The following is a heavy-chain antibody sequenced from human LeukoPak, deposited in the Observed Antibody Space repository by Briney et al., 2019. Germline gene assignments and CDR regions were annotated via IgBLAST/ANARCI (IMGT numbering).Heavy chain of an antibody. Sequence: KPSETLSLTCSVSGAFISSGSYYWIWMRQPAGKGLEWIGHIYTSGITNYNPSLKSRVTISLDTSKKQFSLKLSSVTAADTAVYYCARGVRGQQLVYFYYYYMDVWGKGTTVTVSS. CDR3: ARGVRGQQLVYFYYYYMDV. CDR2: IYTSGIT. CDR1: GAFISSGSYY. V-gene: IGHV4-61*09. D-gene: IGHD6-13*01. J-gene: IGHJ6*03.